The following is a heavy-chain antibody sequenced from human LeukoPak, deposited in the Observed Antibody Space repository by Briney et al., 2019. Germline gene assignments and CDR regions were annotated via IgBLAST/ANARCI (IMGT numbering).Heavy chain of an antibody. J-gene: IGHJ5*02. V-gene: IGHV5-51*01. D-gene: IGHD2-2*01. CDR1: GYSFTSYW. CDR3: ARQRCSSTSCSPNWFDP. CDR2: IYPGDSDT. Sequence: GESLQISCKGSGYSFTSYWIGWVRQMPGKGLEWMGIIYPGDSDTRYGPSFQGQVTISADKSISTAYLQWSSLKASDTAMYYCARQRCSSTSCSPNWFDPWGQGTLVTVSS.